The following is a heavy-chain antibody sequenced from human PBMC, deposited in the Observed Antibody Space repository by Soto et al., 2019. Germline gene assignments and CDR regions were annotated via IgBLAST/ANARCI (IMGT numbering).Heavy chain of an antibody. CDR2: ISGSGVST. V-gene: IGHV3-23*01. CDR1: GFTFSSYS. D-gene: IGHD2-21*02. CDR3: AKIGGAYCGGDCCPYFDY. J-gene: IGHJ4*02. Sequence: PGGSLRLSGAASGFTFSSYSISWVRQAPWKGLEWVSAISGSGVSTYYADSVKGRFTISRDNSKNTLYLQMNSLRAEDTAVYYCAKIGGAYCGGDCCPYFDYWGQGILVTVSS.